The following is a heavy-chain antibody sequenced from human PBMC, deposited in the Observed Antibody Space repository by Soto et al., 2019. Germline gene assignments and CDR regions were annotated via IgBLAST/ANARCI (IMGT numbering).Heavy chain of an antibody. D-gene: IGHD2-15*01. J-gene: IGHJ3*02. CDR2: IIPSFGTA. CDR3: ARGGGYCSGGSCYSKEEDAFDI. CDR1: GGTFSSYA. V-gene: IGHV1-69*12. Sequence: QVQLVQSGAEVKKPGSSVKVSCKASGGTFSSYAISWVRQAPGQGVEWMGGIIPSFGTANYAQKFQGRVTITADESTSTAYMELSSLRSEDTAVYYCARGGGYCSGGSCYSKEEDAFDIWGQGTMVTVSS.